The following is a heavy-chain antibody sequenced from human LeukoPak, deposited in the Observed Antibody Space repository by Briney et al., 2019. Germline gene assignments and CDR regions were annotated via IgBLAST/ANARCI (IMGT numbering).Heavy chain of an antibody. Sequence: ASVKVSCTASGYTFTNYYIHWVRQAPGQGLEWMGLINPSDGGTTYPQKFQDRVTMTRDMSTNTVYLELSSLRSEDTAVYYCARGVADAFFVGYYMDVWGKGTTVTVSS. CDR3: ARGVADAFFVGYYMDV. CDR1: GYTFTNYY. J-gene: IGHJ6*03. D-gene: IGHD2-15*01. CDR2: INPSDGGT. V-gene: IGHV1-46*01.